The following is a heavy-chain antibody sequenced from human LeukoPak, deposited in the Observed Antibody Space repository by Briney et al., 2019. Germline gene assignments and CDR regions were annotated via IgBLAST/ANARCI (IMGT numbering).Heavy chain of an antibody. V-gene: IGHV3-30-3*01. D-gene: IGHD2-2*01. CDR3: ARERHCSSTSCYLFDY. Sequence: GGSLRLSCAASGFTFSSYAMHWVRQAPGKGLEWVAVISYDGSNKYYADSVKGRFTISRDNSKNTLYLQMNSLRAEDTAVYYCARERHCSSTSCYLFDYWGQGTLVTVSS. J-gene: IGHJ4*02. CDR2: ISYDGSNK. CDR1: GFTFSSYA.